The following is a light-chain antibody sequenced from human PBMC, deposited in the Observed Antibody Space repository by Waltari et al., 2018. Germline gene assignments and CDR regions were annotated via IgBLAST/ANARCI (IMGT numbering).Light chain of an antibody. V-gene: IGLV2-14*03. J-gene: IGLJ1*01. CDR1: SSDIGGYNY. Sequence: QTALTQPASVSGSLGQSITISCTGTSSDIGGYNYVSWYQQHPGKAPKLMIYDVINRPSGVSHRFSGSKSGDTASLTISGLQAEDEADYYCSSYSSISALDVFGTGTKVTVL. CDR3: SSYSSISALDV. CDR2: DVI.